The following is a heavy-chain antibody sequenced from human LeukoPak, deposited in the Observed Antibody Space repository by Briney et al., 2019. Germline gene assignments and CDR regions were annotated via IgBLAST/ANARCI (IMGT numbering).Heavy chain of an antibody. CDR1: GGSISSYY. D-gene: IGHD1-1*01. CDR3: AGERSSPPSPNSIDI. CDR2: IYYSGST. V-gene: IGHV4-59*01. J-gene: IGHJ3*02. Sequence: PSETLPLTCTVSGGSISSYYWSWIRQPPGKGLEWIGYIYYSGSTNYNPSLKSRVTISVDTSKNQFSLKLSSVTAADTAVYYCAGERSSPPSPNSIDIWGQGTMVTVSS.